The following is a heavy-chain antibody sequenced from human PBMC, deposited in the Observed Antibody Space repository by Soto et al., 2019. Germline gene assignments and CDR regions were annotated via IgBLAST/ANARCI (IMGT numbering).Heavy chain of an antibody. CDR3: AKMEGMDPWLYSFDY. CDR1: GFTFSDFA. CDR2: IYGGGNGP. J-gene: IGHJ4*02. Sequence: EVQVLESGGGLVQPGGSLRLSCAATGFTFSDFAMSWVRQAPGKGLEWVSRIYGGGNGPHYADSVKGRVTISRDNSKNTLYLQMNSLRAEDTTVYYCAKMEGMDPWLYSFDYWGQGTLVTVSS. D-gene: IGHD3-10*01. V-gene: IGHV3-23*01.